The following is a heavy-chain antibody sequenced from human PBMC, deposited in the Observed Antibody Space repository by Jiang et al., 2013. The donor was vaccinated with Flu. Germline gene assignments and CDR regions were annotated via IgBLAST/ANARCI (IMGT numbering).Heavy chain of an antibody. Sequence: QLVESGGGLVQPGGSLRLSCAASGFTFSSYSMNWVRQAPGKGLEWVSYISSSSSTIYYADSVKGRFTISRDNAKNSLYLQMNSLRDEDTAVYYCARDYYDSSGYYTRRVRWFDPWGQGTLVTVSS. CDR1: GFTFSSYS. CDR2: ISSSSSTI. V-gene: IGHV3-48*02. CDR3: ARDYYDSSGYYTRRVRWFDP. D-gene: IGHD3-22*01. J-gene: IGHJ5*02.